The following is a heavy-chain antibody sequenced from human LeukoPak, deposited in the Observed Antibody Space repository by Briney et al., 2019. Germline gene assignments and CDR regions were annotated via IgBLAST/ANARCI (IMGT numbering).Heavy chain of an antibody. Sequence: GGSLRLSCAASGFTFSSYSMSWVRQAPGKGLEWVSYISSSSSTIYYADSVKGRFTISRDNAKNSLYLQMNSLRAEDTAVYYCARGGVGEYYYDSSGYYSRMGAFDIWGQGTMVTVSS. CDR3: ARGGVGEYYYDSSGYYSRMGAFDI. CDR2: ISSSSSTI. D-gene: IGHD3-22*01. CDR1: GFTFSSYS. V-gene: IGHV3-48*04. J-gene: IGHJ3*02.